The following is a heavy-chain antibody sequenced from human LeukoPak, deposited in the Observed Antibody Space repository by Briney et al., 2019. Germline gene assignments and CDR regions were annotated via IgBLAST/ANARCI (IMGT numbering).Heavy chain of an antibody. Sequence: PSETLSLTCTVSGGSISSYYWSWIRQPPGKGLEWIGYIYYSGSTNYNPSLKSRVTISVDTSKNQFSLKLSSVTAADTAVYYCARVRHDFWSGYVFDYWGQGTLVTVSS. CDR1: GGSISSYY. J-gene: IGHJ4*02. CDR3: ARVRHDFWSGYVFDY. CDR2: IYYSGST. D-gene: IGHD3-3*01. V-gene: IGHV4-59*01.